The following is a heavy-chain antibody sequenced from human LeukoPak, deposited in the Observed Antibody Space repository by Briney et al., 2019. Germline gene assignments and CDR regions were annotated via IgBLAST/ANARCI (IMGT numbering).Heavy chain of an antibody. CDR3: ARDVSFAFDL. V-gene: IGHV3-48*02. CDR1: GFKFRDYS. Sequence: GGSLRLSCTASGFKFRDYSMSWVRRAPGKGLEWVSYIGVDATNIWYADSVRGRFTISRDNAGNSVYLQMNSLRDEDTAVYYCARDVSFAFDLWGPGTTVTVSS. CDR2: IGVDATNI. D-gene: IGHD5/OR15-5a*01. J-gene: IGHJ3*01.